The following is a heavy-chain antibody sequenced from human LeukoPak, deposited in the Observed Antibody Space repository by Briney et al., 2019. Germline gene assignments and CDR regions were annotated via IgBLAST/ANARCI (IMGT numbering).Heavy chain of an antibody. Sequence: PSETLSLTCTVSGGSISSYYWSWIRQPPGKGLEWIGYIYYSGSTNYNPSLKSRVTISVDTSKNQFSLKLSSVTAADTAVYYCARDWGITMVRGSPSNWFDPWGQGTLVTVSS. CDR1: GGSISSYY. D-gene: IGHD3-10*01. CDR3: ARDWGITMVRGSPSNWFDP. CDR2: IYYSGST. J-gene: IGHJ5*02. V-gene: IGHV4-59*01.